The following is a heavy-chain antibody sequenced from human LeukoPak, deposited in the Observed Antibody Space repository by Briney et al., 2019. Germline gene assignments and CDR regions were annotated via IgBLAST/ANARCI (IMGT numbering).Heavy chain of an antibody. CDR1: GYTFSIYG. V-gene: IGHV1-18*01. CDR2: ISAYNGNT. J-gene: IGHJ1*01. Sequence: ASVKVSCKASGYTFSIYGFSWVRQAPGQGLEWMGWISAYNGNTNYAQKFQGRVTMTTDTSTSTAYMELRSLRSDDTAVYYCARGGDIVVQNEYFQHWGQGTLVTVSS. D-gene: IGHD2-2*01. CDR3: ARGGDIVVQNEYFQH.